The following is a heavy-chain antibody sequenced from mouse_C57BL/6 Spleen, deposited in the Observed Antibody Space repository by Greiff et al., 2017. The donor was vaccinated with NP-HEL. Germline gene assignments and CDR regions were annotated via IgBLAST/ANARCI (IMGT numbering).Heavy chain of an antibody. V-gene: IGHV1-64*01. D-gene: IGHD1-1*01. Sequence: QVQLQQPGAELVKPGASVKLSCKASGYTFTSYWMHWVKQRPGQGLEWIGMIHPNSGSTNYNEKFKSKATLTVDKSSSTAYMQLSSLTSEDSAVYYCARRGYYYGSENYFDYWGQGTTLTVSS. J-gene: IGHJ2*01. CDR1: GYTFTSYW. CDR3: ARRGYYYGSENYFDY. CDR2: IHPNSGST.